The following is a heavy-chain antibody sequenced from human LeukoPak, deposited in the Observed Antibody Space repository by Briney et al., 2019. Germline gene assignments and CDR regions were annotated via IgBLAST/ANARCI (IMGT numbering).Heavy chain of an antibody. CDR3: AQGTSYYYYYMDV. CDR2: IYYSGST. D-gene: IGHD3/OR15-3a*01. CDR1: GGAISSYY. J-gene: IGHJ6*03. V-gene: IGHV4-59*01. Sequence: KPSETLSLICTVSGGAISSYYWSWIRQPPGKGLEWIGYIYYSGSTNYNPSLKSRVTISVDTSKNQFSLRLNSVTAADTAVYYCAQGTSYYYYYMDVWGKGTTVTVSS.